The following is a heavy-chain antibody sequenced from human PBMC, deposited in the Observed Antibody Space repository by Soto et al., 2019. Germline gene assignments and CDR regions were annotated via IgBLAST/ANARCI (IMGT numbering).Heavy chain of an antibody. CDR1: GDSVSSNSAA. J-gene: IGHJ4*02. D-gene: IGHD2-2*01. Sequence: SQTLSLTCAISGDSVSSNSAAWNWIRQSPSRGLEWLGRTYYRSKWYNDYAVSVKSRITINPDTSKNQFSLQLNSVTPEDTAVYYCARGRDIVVVPADIGFVYFGYWGQGNLVTVSS. V-gene: IGHV6-1*01. CDR3: ARGRDIVVVPADIGFVYFGY. CDR2: TYYRSKWYN.